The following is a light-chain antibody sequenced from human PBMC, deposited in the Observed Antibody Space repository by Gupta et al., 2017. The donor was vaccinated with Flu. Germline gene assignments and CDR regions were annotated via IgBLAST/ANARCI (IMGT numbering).Light chain of an antibody. CDR3: QQYDNLPLT. J-gene: IGKJ4*01. Sequence: VGDRVTITCRASQDITRYLNWYQQKPGKAPKLLIYDASNLQAGVPSRFSGSASGTEFTFTISSLQPEDLATYYCQQYDNLPLTYGGGTRV. CDR2: DAS. V-gene: IGKV1-33*01. CDR1: QDITRY.